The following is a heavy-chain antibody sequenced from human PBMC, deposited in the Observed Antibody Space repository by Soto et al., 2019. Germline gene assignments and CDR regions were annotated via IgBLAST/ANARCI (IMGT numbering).Heavy chain of an antibody. D-gene: IGHD1-26*01. Sequence: GESLKISCAASGFTFSNAWMSWVRQAPGKGLEWVGRIKSKTDGGTTDYAAPVKGRFTISRDDSKNTLYLQMNSLKTEDTAVYYCTTDGYSGSVYYYYGMDVWGQGTTVTVSS. CDR1: GFTFSNAW. CDR3: TTDGYSGSVYYYYGMDV. CDR2: IKSKTDGGTT. J-gene: IGHJ6*02. V-gene: IGHV3-15*01.